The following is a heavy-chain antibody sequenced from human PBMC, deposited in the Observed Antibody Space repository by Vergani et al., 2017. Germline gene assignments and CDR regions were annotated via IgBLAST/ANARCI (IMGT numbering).Heavy chain of an antibody. CDR1: GFTFSSYA. CDR2: ISYDGSNK. Sequence: VQLVESGGGVVQPGRSLRRSCAASGFTFSSYAMHSVRPAPGKGLEWVALISYDGSNKYYADSVQGRVTISRDNSKNTLYLQMNCRRAEDTAVYYRAGASYVGIFGVVIIGDLFDYWGQGTLVTVPS. V-gene: IGHV3-30-3*01. D-gene: IGHD3-3*01. J-gene: IGHJ4*02. CDR3: AGASYVGIFGVVIIGDLFDY.